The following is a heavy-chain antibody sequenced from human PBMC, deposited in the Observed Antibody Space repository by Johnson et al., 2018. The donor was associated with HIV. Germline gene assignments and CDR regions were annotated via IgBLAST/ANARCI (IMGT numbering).Heavy chain of an antibody. CDR2: ITSTGIAV. V-gene: IGHV3-11*04. Sequence: QVQLVESGGGLVKPGGSLRLSCAASGFTFSDYYMSWIRQAPGKGLECVSSITSTGIAVCYADYGQGRITISRDNAKNSLYLQMNSLRAEDTAVYYCARERRAGVKGAFDIWGQGTMVTVSS. D-gene: IGHD2-21*01. J-gene: IGHJ3*02. CDR1: GFTFSDYY. CDR3: ARERRAGVKGAFDI.